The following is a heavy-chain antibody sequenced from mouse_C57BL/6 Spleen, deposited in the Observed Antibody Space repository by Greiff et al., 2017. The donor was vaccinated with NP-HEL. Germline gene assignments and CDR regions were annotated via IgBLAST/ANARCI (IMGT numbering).Heavy chain of an antibody. D-gene: IGHD2-4*01. Sequence: QSGPGLVKPSQSLSLTCSVTGYSITSGYYWNWIRQFPGNKLEWMGYISYDGSNNYNPSLKNRISITRDTSKNQFFLKLNSVTTEDTATYYCARRYYDYDGAYWGQGTLVTVSA. CDR1: GYSITSGYY. CDR2: ISYDGSN. V-gene: IGHV3-6*01. CDR3: ARRYYDYDGAY. J-gene: IGHJ3*01.